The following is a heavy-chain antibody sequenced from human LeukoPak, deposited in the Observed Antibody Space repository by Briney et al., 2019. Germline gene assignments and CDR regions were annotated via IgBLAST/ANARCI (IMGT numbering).Heavy chain of an antibody. CDR3: ARDVSSSWYYFDY. Sequence: ASVKVSCKASGYTFTGYYMHWVRQAPGQGLEWMGWINPNSGGTNYAQKFQGRVTMTSDTSISTAYMELSRLRSDDTAVYYCARDVSSSWYYFDYWGQGTLVTVSS. CDR2: INPNSGGT. CDR1: GYTFTGYY. D-gene: IGHD6-13*01. J-gene: IGHJ4*02. V-gene: IGHV1-2*02.